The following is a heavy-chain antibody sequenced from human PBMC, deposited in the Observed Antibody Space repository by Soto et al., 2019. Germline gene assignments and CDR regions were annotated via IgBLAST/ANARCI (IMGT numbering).Heavy chain of an antibody. CDR1: GGTFSTHA. Sequence: GASVKVSCKASGGTFSTHAIIWVRQAPGHGLEWMGGIIPISGTTYYTQKFQGRVTITADEPTSTAFMELRSLKAEDTAVFYCARGYCSGGNCYSGMDGWGQGTMVTVSS. CDR3: ARGYCSGGNCYSGMDG. J-gene: IGHJ6*02. V-gene: IGHV1-69*13. D-gene: IGHD2-15*01. CDR2: IIPISGTT.